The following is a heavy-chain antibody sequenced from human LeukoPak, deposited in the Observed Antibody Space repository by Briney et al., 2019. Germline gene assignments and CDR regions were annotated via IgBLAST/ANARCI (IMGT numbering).Heavy chain of an antibody. CDR3: ARGLTIFGNFDY. CDR1: GFTFSDYY. Sequence: PGGSLRLCCAASGFTFSDYYMSWIRQAPGKGLEWVSYISSSGSNIYCADSVKGRFIISRDNAKNSLYLQMNSLRAEDTAVYYCARGLTIFGNFDYWGQGTLVTVPS. D-gene: IGHD3-3*01. CDR2: ISSSGSNI. V-gene: IGHV3-11*01. J-gene: IGHJ4*02.